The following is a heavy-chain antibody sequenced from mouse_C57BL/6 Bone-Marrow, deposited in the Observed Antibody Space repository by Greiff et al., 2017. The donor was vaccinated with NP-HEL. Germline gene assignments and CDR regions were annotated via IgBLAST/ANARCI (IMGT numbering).Heavy chain of an antibody. CDR3: AREDYYYGSSYLYWYFDV. V-gene: IGHV1-53*01. CDR2: INPSNGGT. J-gene: IGHJ1*03. CDR1: GYTFTSYL. D-gene: IGHD1-1*01. Sequence: QVQLQQPGTELVKPGASVKLSCKASGYTFTSYLMHWVQQRPGQGLEWIGNINPSNGGTNYNETFKSKATLTVDNSSSTAYMQLSSLTSEDSAVYYCAREDYYYGSSYLYWYFDVWGTGTTVTVSS.